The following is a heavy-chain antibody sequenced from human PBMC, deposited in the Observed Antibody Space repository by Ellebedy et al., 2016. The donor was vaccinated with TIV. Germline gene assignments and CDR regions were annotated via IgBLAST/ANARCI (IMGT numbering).Heavy chain of an antibody. CDR3: ARVGYSSSWYGRVVGY. CDR1: GFTFSDYY. CDR2: ISSSGSTI. D-gene: IGHD6-13*01. V-gene: IGHV3-11*01. J-gene: IGHJ4*02. Sequence: GESLKISCAASGFTFSDYYMSWIRQAPGKGLEWVSYISSSGSTIYYADSVKGRFTISRDNAKNSLYLQMNSLRAEDTAVYYCARVGYSSSWYGRVVGYWGQGTLVTVSS.